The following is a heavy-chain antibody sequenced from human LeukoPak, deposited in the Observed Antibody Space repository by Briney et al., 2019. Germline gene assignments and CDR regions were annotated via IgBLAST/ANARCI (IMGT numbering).Heavy chain of an antibody. V-gene: IGHV3-21*01. CDR2: ISSSSSYI. D-gene: IGHD3-16*02. Sequence: GGSLRLSCAASGFTFSSYAMSWVRQAPGKGLEWVSSISSSSSYIYYADSVKGRFTISRDNAKNSLYLQMNSLRAEDTAVYYCARDSDYDYVWGSYRPPPYDYWGQGTLVTVSS. J-gene: IGHJ4*02. CDR3: ARDSDYDYVWGSYRPPPYDY. CDR1: GFTFSSYA.